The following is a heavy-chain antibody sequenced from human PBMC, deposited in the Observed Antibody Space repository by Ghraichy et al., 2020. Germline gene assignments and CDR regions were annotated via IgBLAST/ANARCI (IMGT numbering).Heavy chain of an antibody. Sequence: GGSLRLSCAASGFTFSSYAMHWVRQAPGKGLEWVAVISYDGSNKYYADSVKGRFTISRDNSKNTLYLQMNSLRAEDTAVYYCARDQWGPKNYYYYYGMDVWGKGTTVTVSS. CDR2: ISYDGSNK. CDR1: GFTFSSYA. CDR3: ARDQWGPKNYYYYYGMDV. J-gene: IGHJ6*04. V-gene: IGHV3-30*04. D-gene: IGHD1-26*01.